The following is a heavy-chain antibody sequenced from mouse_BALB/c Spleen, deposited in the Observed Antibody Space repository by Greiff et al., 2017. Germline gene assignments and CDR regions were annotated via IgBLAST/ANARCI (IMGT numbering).Heavy chain of an antibody. CDR2: IDPANGNT. J-gene: IGHJ3*01. CDR1: GFNIKDTY. V-gene: IGHV14-3*02. Sequence: EVKLVESGAELVKPGASVKLSCTASGFNIKDTYMHWVKQRPEQGLEWIGRIDPANGNTKYDPKFQGKATITADTSSNTAYLQLSSLTSEDTAVYYCARGGYDYDIAYWGQGTLVTVSA. CDR3: ARGGYDYDIAY. D-gene: IGHD2-4*01.